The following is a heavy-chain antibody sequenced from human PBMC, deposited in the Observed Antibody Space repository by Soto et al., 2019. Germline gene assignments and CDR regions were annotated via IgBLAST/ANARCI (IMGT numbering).Heavy chain of an antibody. CDR3: AKGSMSAHQFLDR. D-gene: IGHD6-6*01. CDR2: ISFDGDDK. Sequence: QVQLVESGGGVVQPGRSLRLSCAASGFTFNNYGMHWVRQAPGKGLEWVTTISFDGDDKYYADSVKGRFTISRDNSKNTLDLQMNGLRVEDTAVYYCAKGSMSAHQFLDRWGQGTLVTVSS. J-gene: IGHJ4*02. CDR1: GFTFNNYG. V-gene: IGHV3-30*18.